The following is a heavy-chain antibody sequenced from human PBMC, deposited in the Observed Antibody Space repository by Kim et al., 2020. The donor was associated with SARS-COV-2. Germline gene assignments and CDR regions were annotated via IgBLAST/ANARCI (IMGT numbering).Heavy chain of an antibody. D-gene: IGHD1-26*01. V-gene: IGHV1-3*01. Sequence: ASVKVSCKASGYTFTSYAMHWVRQAPGQRLEWMGWINAGNGNTKYSQKFQGRVTITRDTSASTAYMELSSLRSEDTAVYYCARGLVGATTRGPPLPFDYWGQGTLVTVSS. CDR1: GYTFTSYA. J-gene: IGHJ4*02. CDR3: ARGLVGATTRGPPLPFDY. CDR2: INAGNGNT.